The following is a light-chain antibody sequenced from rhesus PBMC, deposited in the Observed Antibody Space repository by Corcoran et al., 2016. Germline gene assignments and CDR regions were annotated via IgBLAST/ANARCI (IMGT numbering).Light chain of an antibody. CDR2: EAS. J-gene: IGKJ1*01. V-gene: IGKV1-25*01. CDR3: QHYYNTPPT. CDR1: QGITND. Sequence: DIQMTQSPSSLSASVGDRVTITCRASQGITNDLAWYQQKPGETPKLLIYEASSLQSGIPSRFSGSGSGTDFTLTISSLQSEDFATYYCQHYYNTPPTFGQGTKVEIK.